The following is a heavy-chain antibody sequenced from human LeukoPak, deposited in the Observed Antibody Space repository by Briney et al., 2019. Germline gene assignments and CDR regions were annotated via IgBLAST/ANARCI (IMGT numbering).Heavy chain of an antibody. Sequence: GGSLRLSRAASGFTVSSNYMSWVRQAPGKGLEWVSVIYSGGSTYYADSVKGRFTISRDNSKNTLYLQMNSLRAEDTAVYYCARETPFLYDSSGYSSDAFDIWGQGTMVTVSS. CDR2: IYSGGST. V-gene: IGHV3-53*01. CDR1: GFTVSSNY. J-gene: IGHJ3*02. CDR3: ARETPFLYDSSGYSSDAFDI. D-gene: IGHD3-22*01.